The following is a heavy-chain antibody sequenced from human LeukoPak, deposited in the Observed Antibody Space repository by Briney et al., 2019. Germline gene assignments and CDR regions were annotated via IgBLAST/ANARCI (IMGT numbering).Heavy chain of an antibody. CDR3: ASHIAAAGPTRDYYYYGMDV. J-gene: IGHJ6*02. V-gene: IGHV1-69*04. Sequence: SVKVSCKASGGTFSSYAISWVRQAPGQGLEWMGRIIPIFGIANYAQKFQGRVTITADKSTSTAYMELSSLRSEDTAVYYCASHIAAAGPTRDYYYYGMDVWGQGTTVIVSS. CDR1: GGTFSSYA. D-gene: IGHD6-13*01. CDR2: IIPIFGIA.